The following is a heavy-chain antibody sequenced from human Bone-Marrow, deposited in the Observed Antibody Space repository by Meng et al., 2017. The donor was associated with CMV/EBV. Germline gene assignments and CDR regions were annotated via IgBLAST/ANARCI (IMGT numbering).Heavy chain of an antibody. J-gene: IGHJ4*02. V-gene: IGHV3-74*01. D-gene: IGHD3-10*01. Sequence: GESLKISCAASGFTFSSYWMHWVRQAAGKGLVWVSRINSDGSTTIYADSVKGRFTISRDNAKNTLHLQMNGLRAEDTAVYYCARDLAGRDDYWGPGTLVTVSS. CDR1: GFTFSSYW. CDR2: INSDGSTT. CDR3: ARDLAGRDDY.